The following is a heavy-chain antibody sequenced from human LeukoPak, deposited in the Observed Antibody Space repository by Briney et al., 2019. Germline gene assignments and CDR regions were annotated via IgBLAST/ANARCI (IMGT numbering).Heavy chain of an antibody. CDR2: ISVNGGAM. CDR1: GFTFSGYE. J-gene: IGHJ2*01. D-gene: IGHD6-13*01. V-gene: IGHV3-48*03. Sequence: GGSLRLSCTASGFTFSGYEMTWVRQAPGRGLEWMSYISVNGGAMHYADSVRGRFTTSRDDAKNSLYLHMNSLRVEDTAIYYCARKTDRLGAVGRDRYFDLWGRGTLITVSS. CDR3: ARKTDRLGAVGRDRYFDL.